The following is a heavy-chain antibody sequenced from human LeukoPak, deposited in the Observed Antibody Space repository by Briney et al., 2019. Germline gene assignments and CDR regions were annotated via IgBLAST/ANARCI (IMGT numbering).Heavy chain of an antibody. CDR2: INPNSGGT. D-gene: IGHD3-22*01. CDR3: ARRGEARAYDSSGYYNYALYY. V-gene: IGHV1-2*02. J-gene: IGHJ4*02. Sequence: ASVKVSCKASGHTFTGYYMHWVRQAPGQGLEWMGWINPNSGGTNYAQKFQGRVTMTRDTSISTAYMELSRLRSDDTAVYYCARRGEARAYDSSGYYNYALYYWGQGTLVTVSS. CDR1: GHTFTGYY.